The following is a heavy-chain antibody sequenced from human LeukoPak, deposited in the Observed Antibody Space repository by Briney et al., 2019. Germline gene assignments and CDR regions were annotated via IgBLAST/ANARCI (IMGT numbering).Heavy chain of an antibody. D-gene: IGHD7-27*01. J-gene: IGHJ6*02. CDR1: GGSVSSDSYF. Sequence: PSETLSLTCTVSGGSVSSDSYFWSWIRQPPGKGLEWIGYIYYSGSTTYNPSLNSRVTISVDTSKNQFSLRLSSVTAADTAVYYCARLRTGEYYYYGMDVWGQGTTVTVSS. CDR3: ARLRTGEYYYYGMDV. CDR2: IYYSGST. V-gene: IGHV4-61*01.